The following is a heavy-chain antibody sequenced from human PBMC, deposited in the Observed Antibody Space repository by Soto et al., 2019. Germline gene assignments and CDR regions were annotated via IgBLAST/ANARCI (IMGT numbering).Heavy chain of an antibody. CDR2: ISGSGGST. CDR3: PWGYYDSSGYPWTDAFDI. CDR1: GFTFSSYA. D-gene: IGHD3-22*01. Sequence: GGSLRLSCAASGFTFSSYAMSWVRQAPGKGLEWVSAISGSGGSTYYADSVKGRVTISRDNSKNTRYLQMNSLRAEDTAVYYGPWGYYDSSGYPWTDAFDIWGQGTMVTVSS. J-gene: IGHJ3*02. V-gene: IGHV3-23*01.